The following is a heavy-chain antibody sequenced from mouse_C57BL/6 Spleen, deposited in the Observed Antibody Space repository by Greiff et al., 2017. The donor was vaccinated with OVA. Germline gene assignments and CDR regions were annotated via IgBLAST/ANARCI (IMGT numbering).Heavy chain of an antibody. CDR3: TGFTTVVATSSYWYFDV. D-gene: IGHD1-1*01. Sequence: EVKLMESGGGLVQPGGSMKLSCAASGFTFSDAWMDWVRQSPEKGLEWVAEIRNKANNHATYYAESVKGRFTISRDDSKSSVYLQMNSLRAEDTGIYYCTGFTTVVATSSYWYFDVWGTGTTVTVSS. CDR2: IRNKANNHAT. J-gene: IGHJ1*03. V-gene: IGHV6-6*01. CDR1: GFTFSDAW.